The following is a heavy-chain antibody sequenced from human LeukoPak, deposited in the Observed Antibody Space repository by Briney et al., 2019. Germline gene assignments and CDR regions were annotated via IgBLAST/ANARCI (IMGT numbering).Heavy chain of an antibody. CDR1: GYTFTGYY. J-gene: IGHJ5*02. Sequence: ASVKVSCKASGYTFTGYYMHWVRQAPGQGLEWMGWINPNSGGTNYAQKFQGRVTMTRVTSISTAYMELSRLRSDDTAVYYCARDRSIVVVPAALNWFDPWGQGTLVTVSS. D-gene: IGHD2-2*01. CDR2: INPNSGGT. CDR3: ARDRSIVVVPAALNWFDP. V-gene: IGHV1-2*02.